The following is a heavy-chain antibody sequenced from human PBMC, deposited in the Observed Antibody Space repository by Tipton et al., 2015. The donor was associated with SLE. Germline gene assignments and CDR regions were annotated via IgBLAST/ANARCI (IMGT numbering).Heavy chain of an antibody. D-gene: IGHD4-23*01. CDR1: GYSFTTYA. Sequence: QSGAEVKKPGASVKISYKTSGYSFTTYAIHWVRQAPGQRLEWMGWINAGNGYTEYSQKFWGRVTITTNTSASTAYMELSSLRSEDTAVYYCARDRLYGGNSDNGFDPWGQGTLVIVSS. V-gene: IGHV1-3*01. CDR3: ARDRLYGGNSDNGFDP. CDR2: INAGNGYT. J-gene: IGHJ5*02.